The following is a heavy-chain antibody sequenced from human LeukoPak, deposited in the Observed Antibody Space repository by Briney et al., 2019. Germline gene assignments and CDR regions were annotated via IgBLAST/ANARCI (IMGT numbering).Heavy chain of an antibody. J-gene: IGHJ6*02. CDR1: GFTFSSYA. Sequence: GGSLRLSCAAPGFTFSSYAMSWVRQAPGKGLEWVSAISGSGGSTYYADSVKGRFTISRDNSKNTLYLQMNSLRAEDTAVYYCAKEAVAGIYYYYGMDVWGQGTTVTVSS. CDR2: ISGSGGST. CDR3: AKEAVAGIYYYYGMDV. D-gene: IGHD6-19*01. V-gene: IGHV3-23*01.